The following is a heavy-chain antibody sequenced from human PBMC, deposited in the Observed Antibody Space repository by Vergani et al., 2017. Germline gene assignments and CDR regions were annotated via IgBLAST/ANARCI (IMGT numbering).Heavy chain of an antibody. V-gene: IGHV3-33*01. CDR3: ARDLRLLYNRFDP. CDR1: GFTFNQYG. CDR2: TWYDGNNK. J-gene: IGHJ5*01. Sequence: VQLLESGGGVVQPGRSLRLSCAASGFTFNQYGMHWVRQAPGKGLAWVAVTWYDGNNKQYADSVKGRFTISRDNSKSTMYLQMNSLRDEDTGVYYCARDLRLLYNRFDPGGQGMLVIVSS. D-gene: IGHD1-14*01.